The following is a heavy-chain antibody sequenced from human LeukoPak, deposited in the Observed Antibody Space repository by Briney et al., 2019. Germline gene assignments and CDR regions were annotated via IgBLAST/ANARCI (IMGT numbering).Heavy chain of an antibody. J-gene: IGHJ4*02. Sequence: GGSLGLSCAASGFSVSRNYMSWVRQAPGKGLEWVSGISDSGGSTFYADSVKGRFTISRDNSKNILCLQMNSLRADDTAVYYCAKVSESNYDILTGYYTPYYFDYWGQGTLVTVSS. CDR1: GFSVSRNY. CDR2: ISDSGGST. CDR3: AKVSESNYDILTGYYTPYYFDY. D-gene: IGHD3-9*01. V-gene: IGHV3-53*01.